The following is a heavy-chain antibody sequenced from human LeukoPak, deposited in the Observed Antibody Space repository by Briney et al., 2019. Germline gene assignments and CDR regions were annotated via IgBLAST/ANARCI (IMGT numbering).Heavy chain of an antibody. D-gene: IGHD2-15*01. CDR1: GFTFSSYS. V-gene: IGHV3-21*01. J-gene: IGHJ4*02. CDR3: ARDDCSGGSCYHFDY. CDR2: ISSSSSYR. Sequence: KPGGSLRLSCAASGFTFSSYSIIWVRQAPGKGLEWVSSISSSSSYRYYADSVKGRFTISRDNAKNSLYLQMNSLRAEDTAVYYCARDDCSGGSCYHFDYWGQGTLVTVSS.